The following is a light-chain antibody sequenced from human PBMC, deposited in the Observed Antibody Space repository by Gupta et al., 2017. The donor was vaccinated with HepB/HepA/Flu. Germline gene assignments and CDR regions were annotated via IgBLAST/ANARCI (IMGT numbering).Light chain of an antibody. V-gene: IGKV1-9*01. J-gene: IGKJ5*01. CDR2: AES. CDR1: QGIRSY. Sequence: DIQLTQSPSFLSASVGDRVTITCRASQGIRSYLAWYQQKPGKAPKLLIYAESTWQSGVPSRFRHSRYGKEFTLTISSRQQEDFATYYCQQRNSYPPGTFGPGTQLEIK. CDR3: QQRNSYPPGT.